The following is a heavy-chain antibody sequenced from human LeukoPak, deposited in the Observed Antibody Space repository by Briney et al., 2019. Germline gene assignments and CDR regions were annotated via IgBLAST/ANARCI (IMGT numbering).Heavy chain of an antibody. J-gene: IGHJ4*02. Sequence: GGSLRLSCTASGFTFSNYVMSWVRQAPGKGLEWVSSISSRSSYIYYADSVKGRFSISRDDAKNSLYLQMNSLPGEDTATYYCARDIGLMWGQGTLVTVSS. V-gene: IGHV3-21*01. D-gene: IGHD1-26*01. CDR1: GFTFSNYV. CDR3: ARDIGLM. CDR2: ISSRSSYI.